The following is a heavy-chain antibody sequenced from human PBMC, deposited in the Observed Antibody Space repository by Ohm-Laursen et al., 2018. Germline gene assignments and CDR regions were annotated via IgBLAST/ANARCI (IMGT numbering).Heavy chain of an antibody. V-gene: IGHV3-33*06. CDR1: GFTFNSYG. J-gene: IGHJ4*02. D-gene: IGHD6-13*01. Sequence: SLRLSCAATGFTFNSYGMHWVRQAPGKGLEWVAVTWYDGTNKYYADSVKGRFTISRDNSKNTLYLQMNSLRAEDTAVYYCAKDSPSSSWTERDYWGQGTLVTVSS. CDR3: AKDSPSSSWTERDY. CDR2: TWYDGTNK.